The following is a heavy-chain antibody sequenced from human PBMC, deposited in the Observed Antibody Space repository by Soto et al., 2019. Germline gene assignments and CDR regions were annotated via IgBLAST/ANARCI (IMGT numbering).Heavy chain of an antibody. V-gene: IGHV1-8*01. CDR1: GYTFTSYD. D-gene: IGHD1-1*01. Sequence: ASVKVSCKASGYTFTSYDINWVRQATGQGLEWMGWMNPNSGNRGYAQKFQGRVTMTRNTSISTAYMELSSLRSEDTAMYYCARERNMYGVDGWGQGTTVTVSS. J-gene: IGHJ6*02. CDR3: ARERNMYGVDG. CDR2: MNPNSGNR.